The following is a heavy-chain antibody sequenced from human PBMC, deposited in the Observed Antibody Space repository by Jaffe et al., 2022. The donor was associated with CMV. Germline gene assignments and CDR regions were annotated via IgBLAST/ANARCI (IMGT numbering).Heavy chain of an antibody. D-gene: IGHD3-3*01. CDR2: IYFSGSN. J-gene: IGHJ2*01. CDR1: GGSMSPYY. CDR3: ARASGFWSGSAHGYFDL. V-gene: IGHV4-59*01. Sequence: QVQLQESGPGLVKPAETLSLTCTVSGGSMSPYYWGWIRQPPGKGLEWIGYIYFSGSNHYNPSLRSRITMSVDTSKNQFSLKLSSVTAADTAVYYCARASGFWSGSAHGYFDLWGRGTLVTVSS.